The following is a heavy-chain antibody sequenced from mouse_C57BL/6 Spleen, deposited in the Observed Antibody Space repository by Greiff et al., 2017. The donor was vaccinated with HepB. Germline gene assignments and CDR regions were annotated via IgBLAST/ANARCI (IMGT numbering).Heavy chain of an antibody. CDR3: GRWGDYHY. CDR1: GYTFTSYG. Sequence: EVQLQQSGAELVRPGSSVKMSCKTSGYTFTSYGIHWVKQRPGQGLEWIGYIYLGNGYTEYTEKFKGKATLTSDTSSSTAYMQLSSLTSADSAIYYGGRWGDYHYWGQGTTLTVSS. V-gene: IGHV1-58*01. CDR2: IYLGNGYT. D-gene: IGHD2-4*01. J-gene: IGHJ2*01.